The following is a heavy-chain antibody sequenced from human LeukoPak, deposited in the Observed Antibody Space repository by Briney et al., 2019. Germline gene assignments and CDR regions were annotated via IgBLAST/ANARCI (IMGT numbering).Heavy chain of an antibody. D-gene: IGHD4-23*01. CDR1: GFSFNSYW. CDR3: EKNHGGCVYDALEI. CDR2: IRQDGSER. V-gene: IGHV3-7*01. J-gene: IGHJ3*02. Sequence: GGSLRLSCAASGFSFNSYWMSWVRQAPGTGLEWVANIRQDGSERYYADSLKGRFTISRDNAKNSLYLQMNSLRAEDTAMYYWEKNHGGCVYDALEIWARGTRVSVS.